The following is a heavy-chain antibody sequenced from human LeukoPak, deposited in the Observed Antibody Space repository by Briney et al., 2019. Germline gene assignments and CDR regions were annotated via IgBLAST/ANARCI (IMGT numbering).Heavy chain of an antibody. CDR1: GGSISSGSYY. CDR2: IYTSGSP. CDR3: ARDRQQTYSSSWYEYYYYYMDV. V-gene: IGHV4-61*02. Sequence: PSETLSLTCTVSGGSISSGSYYWSWIRQPAGKGLEWIGRIYTSGSPNYNPSLKIRVTISVDTSKNQFSLKLSSVTAADTAVYYCARDRQQTYSSSWYEYYYYYMDVWGKGTTVTISS. J-gene: IGHJ6*03. D-gene: IGHD6-13*01.